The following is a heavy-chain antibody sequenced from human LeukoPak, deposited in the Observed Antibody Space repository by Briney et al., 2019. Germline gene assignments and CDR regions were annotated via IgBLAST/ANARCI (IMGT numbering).Heavy chain of an antibody. J-gene: IGHJ3*02. CDR1: GFTFSSYS. CDR2: ISSSSSYI. CDR3: ARDLRYCSGGSCYSGSGFHPNAFDI. Sequence: PGGSLRLSCAASGFTFSSYSMNWVRQAPGKGLEWVSSISSSSSYIYYADSVKGRFTISRDNAKNSRYLQMNSLRAEDTAVYYCARDLRYCSGGSCYSGSGFHPNAFDIWGQGTMVTVSS. V-gene: IGHV3-21*01. D-gene: IGHD2-15*01.